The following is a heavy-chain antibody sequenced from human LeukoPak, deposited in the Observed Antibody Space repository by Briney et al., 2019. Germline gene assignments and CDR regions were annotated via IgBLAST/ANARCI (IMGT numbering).Heavy chain of an antibody. CDR1: GGTFSSYA. Sequence: SVKVSCKASGGTFSSYAISWVRQAPGQGLEWMGGIIPIFGTANYAQKFQGRVTITADESTSTAYMELSSLRSEDTAVYYFARDRAAGYYFDYWGQGTLVTVSS. V-gene: IGHV1-69*01. D-gene: IGHD6-13*01. CDR2: IIPIFGTA. CDR3: ARDRAAGYYFDY. J-gene: IGHJ4*02.